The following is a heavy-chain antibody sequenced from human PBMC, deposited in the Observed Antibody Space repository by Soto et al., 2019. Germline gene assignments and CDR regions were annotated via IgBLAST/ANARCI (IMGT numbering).Heavy chain of an antibody. CDR2: ISSSDSYI. D-gene: IGHD4-4*01. J-gene: IGHJ4*02. Sequence: PGGSLRLSCAASGFTFTSYSMSWVRQAPGKGLEWVSSISSSDSYIYYADSVKGRFTISRDNAKNSLFLQMNSLRAEDTAVYYCARHRSGYSFDYWGQGTLVTVSS. CDR3: ARHRSGYSFDY. CDR1: GFTFTSYS. V-gene: IGHV3-21*01.